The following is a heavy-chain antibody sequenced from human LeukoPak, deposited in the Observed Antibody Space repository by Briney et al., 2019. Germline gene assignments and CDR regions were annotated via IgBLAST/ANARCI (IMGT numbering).Heavy chain of an antibody. CDR3: ARENPSGYYNRPIDY. Sequence: SETLSLTCTVSGASISSYYWSWIRQPPGKGLEWIGDIYYSGSIKYNPSLKSRVTTSVDTSKNQFSLKLSSVTAADTAIYYCARENPSGYYNRPIDYWGQGTLVTVSS. V-gene: IGHV4-59*01. CDR2: IYYSGSI. CDR1: GASISSYY. D-gene: IGHD3-22*01. J-gene: IGHJ4*02.